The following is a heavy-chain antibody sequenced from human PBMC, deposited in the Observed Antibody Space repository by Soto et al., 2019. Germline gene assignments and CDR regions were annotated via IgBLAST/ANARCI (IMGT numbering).Heavy chain of an antibody. Sequence: LRLSCAASGFTFSSYAVSWVRQAPVKGLEWVSAISGSGGSTYYADSVKGRFTISRDNSKNTLYLQMNSLRAEDTAVYYCAKGEYYDILPHYFDYWGQGTLVTVSS. J-gene: IGHJ4*02. CDR2: ISGSGGST. CDR3: AKGEYYDILPHYFDY. CDR1: GFTFSSYA. V-gene: IGHV3-23*01. D-gene: IGHD3-9*01.